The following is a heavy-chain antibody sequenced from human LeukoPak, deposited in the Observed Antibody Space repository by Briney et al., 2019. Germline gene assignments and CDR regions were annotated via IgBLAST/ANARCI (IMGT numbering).Heavy chain of an antibody. D-gene: IGHD3-22*01. Sequence: SETLSLTCTVSGGSLSSYYWSWIRQPPGKGLEWIGYIYYSGSTNYNPSLKSRVTISVDTSKNQFSLKLSSVTAADTAVYYCARDGRISGYYYYTDAFAIWGQGTMVTVSS. CDR1: GGSLSSYY. J-gene: IGHJ3*02. V-gene: IGHV4-59*01. CDR2: IYYSGST. CDR3: ARDGRISGYYYYTDAFAI.